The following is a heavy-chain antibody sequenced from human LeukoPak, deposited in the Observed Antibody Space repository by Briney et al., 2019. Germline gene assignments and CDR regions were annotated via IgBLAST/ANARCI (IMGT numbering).Heavy chain of an antibody. J-gene: IGHJ5*02. CDR3: SRDSYSDCMGDWFDL. CDR2: INANIVGI. CDR1: VYTFAAYF. Sequence: ASLTVSSKHSVYTFAAYFIYRVRQSPRQRLEWMGWINANIVGIKYAQKFQGSDTITTDTSLSTAYIDLRTLRSDDTPVCYLSRDSYSDCMGDWFDLWGHGTLVTVSS. V-gene: IGHV1-2*02. D-gene: IGHD2-21*02.